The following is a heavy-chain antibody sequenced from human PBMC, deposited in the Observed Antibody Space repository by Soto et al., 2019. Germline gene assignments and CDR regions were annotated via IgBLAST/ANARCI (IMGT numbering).Heavy chain of an antibody. CDR1: GGSISSYY. D-gene: IGHD4-17*01. CDR3: ARRYGPGFDY. CDR2: IYYSGST. J-gene: IGHJ4*02. V-gene: IGHV4-59*08. Sequence: QVQLQESGPGLVKPSETLSLTCTVSGGSISSYYWSWIRQPPGKGLEWIGYIYYSGSTNYNTSLKSRVTISVDTSRNQFSLKLSSVTAADTAVYYCARRYGPGFDYWGQGTLVTDS.